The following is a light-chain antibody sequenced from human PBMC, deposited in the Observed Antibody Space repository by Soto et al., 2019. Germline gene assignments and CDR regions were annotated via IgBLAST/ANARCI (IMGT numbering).Light chain of an antibody. Sequence: EIVLTQSPAILSMSPGERATLSCRASQSVSSYFAWYQQKPGQAPRLLIYDAPNRATGVPARFSGRGSGTDFTLAISSRETEDVAVYYCQQRRNWPVTFGQGTKVEIK. CDR3: QQRRNWPVT. J-gene: IGKJ1*01. V-gene: IGKV3-11*01. CDR2: DAP. CDR1: QSVSSY.